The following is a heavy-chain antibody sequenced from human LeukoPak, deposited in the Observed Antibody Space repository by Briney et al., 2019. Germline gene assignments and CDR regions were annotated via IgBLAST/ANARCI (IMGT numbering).Heavy chain of an antibody. CDR3: ARRVGYFYYMDV. V-gene: IGHV4-34*01. Sequence: SESLSLTCAVYGVAFRGYYCSWIRQPPGKGLEWIGEINDSGSVNYNPSLKSRVILSVDTSRNQCSLKLNSVTGADTAVYYCARRVGYFYYMDVWGKGTPVIVSS. J-gene: IGHJ6*03. CDR1: GVAFRGYY. CDR2: INDSGSV. D-gene: IGHD1-26*01.